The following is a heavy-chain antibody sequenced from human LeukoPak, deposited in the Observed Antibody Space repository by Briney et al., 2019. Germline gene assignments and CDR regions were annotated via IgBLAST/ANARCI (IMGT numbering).Heavy chain of an antibody. CDR2: ISAYNGDT. CDR3: ARGQTPQTYYYYGMDV. CDR1: GYTFISYG. V-gene: IGHV1-18*01. Sequence: GASVKVSCKASGYTFISYGISWVRQAPGQGPEWMGWISAYNGDTNYAQRLQGRVTMTTDTSTSTAYMELRSLRSDDTAVYYCARGQTPQTYYYYGMDVWGQGTTVTVSS. J-gene: IGHJ6*02.